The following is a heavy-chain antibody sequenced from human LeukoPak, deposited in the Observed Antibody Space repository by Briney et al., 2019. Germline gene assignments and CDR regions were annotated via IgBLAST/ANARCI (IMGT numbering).Heavy chain of an antibody. J-gene: IGHJ3*02. D-gene: IGHD6-13*01. CDR1: GGTFSSYA. Sequence: ASVTVSCKASGGTFSSYAISWVRQAPGQGLEWMGGIIPIFGTANYAQKFQGRVTITADKSTSTAYMELSSLRSEDTAVYYCARSSPHADAFDIWGQGTMVTVSS. CDR3: ARSSPHADAFDI. CDR2: IIPIFGTA. V-gene: IGHV1-69*06.